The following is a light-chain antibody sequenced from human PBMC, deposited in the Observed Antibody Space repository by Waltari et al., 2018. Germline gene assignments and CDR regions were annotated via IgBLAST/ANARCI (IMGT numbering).Light chain of an antibody. J-gene: IGKJ3*01. CDR2: AAS. CDR1: QSISSY. V-gene: IGKV1-39*01. CDR3: QQSYSIPRT. Sequence: DIQMTQSPTSLSASVGDRVTITCRASQSISSYLNWYQQKPGKAPKVLIYAASSLQSGVPSRFSGSGSGTDFTLTISSLQPEDFATYYCQQSYSIPRTFGP.